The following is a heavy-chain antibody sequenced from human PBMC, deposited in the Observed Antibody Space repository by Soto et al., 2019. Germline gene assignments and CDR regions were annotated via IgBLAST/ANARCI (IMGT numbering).Heavy chain of an antibody. V-gene: IGHV1-69*13. CDR2: IIPIFGTA. Sequence: ASVKVSCKASGGTFSSYAISWVRQAPGQGLEWMGGIIPIFGTANYAQKFQGRVTITADESTSTAYMELSSLRSEDTAVYYCARGEVYAIRPMVHDYYYGMDVWGQGTTVTVSS. D-gene: IGHD2-8*01. CDR3: ARGEVYAIRPMVHDYYYGMDV. J-gene: IGHJ6*02. CDR1: GGTFSSYA.